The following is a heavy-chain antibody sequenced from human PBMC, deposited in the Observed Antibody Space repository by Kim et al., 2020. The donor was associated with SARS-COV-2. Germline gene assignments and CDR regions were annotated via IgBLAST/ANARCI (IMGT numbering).Heavy chain of an antibody. CDR2: ISGSGDST. V-gene: IGHV3-23*01. Sequence: GGSLRLSCAASGFTFSSYGMSWVRQAPGKGLEWVSSISGSGDSTYYADSVRGRATISRDNSKNTLYLQMNTLRAGDTALYYCAKEQVTKQIYYYGMDVRGQGTTVSVSS. CDR1: GFTFSSYG. J-gene: IGHJ6*02. CDR3: AKEQVTKQIYYYGMDV.